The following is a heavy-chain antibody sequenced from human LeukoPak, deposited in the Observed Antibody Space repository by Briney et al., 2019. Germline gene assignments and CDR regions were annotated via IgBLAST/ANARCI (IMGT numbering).Heavy chain of an antibody. J-gene: IGHJ4*02. CDR3: ARTKGGGDSVDY. V-gene: IGHV4-39*07. CDR1: GXSISSSSYY. D-gene: IGHD2-21*01. Sequence: PSETLSLTCTVSGXSISSSSYYWGWIRQTPGKGLECIGGMYYSGNTYYNPSLKSRVTISVDRSKNQFSLKLSSVTAADTAVYYCARTKGGGDSVDYWGQGTLVTVSS. CDR2: MYYSGNT.